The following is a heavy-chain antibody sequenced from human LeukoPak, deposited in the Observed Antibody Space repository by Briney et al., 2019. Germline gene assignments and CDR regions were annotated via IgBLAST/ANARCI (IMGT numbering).Heavy chain of an antibody. J-gene: IGHJ3*02. Sequence: PSETLPLTCTVSGGSISSYYWSWIRQPPGKGLEWIGYIYYSGSTNYNPSLKSRVTISVDTSKNQFSLKLSSVTAADTAVYYCARGNYFYDAFDIWGQGTMVTVSS. CDR3: ARGNYFYDAFDI. CDR1: GGSISSYY. D-gene: IGHD3-10*01. CDR2: IYYSGST. V-gene: IGHV4-59*01.